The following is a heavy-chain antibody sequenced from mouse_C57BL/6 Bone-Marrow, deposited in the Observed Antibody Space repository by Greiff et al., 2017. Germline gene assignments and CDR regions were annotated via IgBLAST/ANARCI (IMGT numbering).Heavy chain of an antibody. CDR2: IYPGSGST. V-gene: IGHV1-55*01. CDR1: GYTFTSYW. D-gene: IGHD2-3*01. CDR3: ARSRSGDGYFFDY. J-gene: IGHJ2*01. Sequence: QVQLQQPGAELVKPGASVKMSCKASGYTFTSYWITWVKQRPGQGLEWIGDIYPGSGSTNYNEKFKSEATLTVDTSSSTAYMQLSSLTSEDSAVYYCARSRSGDGYFFDYWGQGTTLTVSS.